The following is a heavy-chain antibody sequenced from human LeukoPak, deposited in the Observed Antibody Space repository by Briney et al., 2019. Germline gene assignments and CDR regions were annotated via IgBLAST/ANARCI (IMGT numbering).Heavy chain of an antibody. CDR1: GFTFHNYA. J-gene: IGHJ4*02. CDR3: AKAIGSGWSFDY. Sequence: GGSLRLSCAASGFTFHNYAMHWVRQAPGKGLEWVSLIKGNGDTTYNADSVKGRFTISRDNSKNSLYLQINSLRTEDTALDYCAKAIGSGWSFDYWGQGTLVTVSS. V-gene: IGHV3-43*02. D-gene: IGHD6-19*01. CDR2: IKGNGDTT.